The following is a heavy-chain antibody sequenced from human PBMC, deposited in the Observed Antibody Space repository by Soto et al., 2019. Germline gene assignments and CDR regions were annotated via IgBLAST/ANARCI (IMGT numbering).Heavy chain of an antibody. CDR2: INPNSGGT. Sequence: ASVKASCKASGYTFTGYYMHWVRQAPGQGLEWMGWINPNSGGTNYAQKFQGWVTMTRDTSISTAYMELSRLRSDDTAVYYCARDAAAAREDYYYYYGMDVWGQGTTVTVSS. J-gene: IGHJ6*02. D-gene: IGHD6-6*01. V-gene: IGHV1-2*04. CDR1: GYTFTGYY. CDR3: ARDAAAAREDYYYYYGMDV.